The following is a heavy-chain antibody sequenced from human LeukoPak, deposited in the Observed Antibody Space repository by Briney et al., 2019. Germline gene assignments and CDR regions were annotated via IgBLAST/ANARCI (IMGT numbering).Heavy chain of an antibody. Sequence: GGSLRLSCAASGFTFSSYSMNWVRQAPGKGLEWVSVIYSGGSTYYADSVKGRFTISRDNSKNTLYLQMNSLRAEDTAVYYCAREWSYYYDSSGYYYGYYYGMDVWGQGTTVTVSS. D-gene: IGHD3-22*01. V-gene: IGHV3-53*01. CDR1: GFTFSSYS. J-gene: IGHJ6*02. CDR3: AREWSYYYDSSGYYYGYYYGMDV. CDR2: IYSGGST.